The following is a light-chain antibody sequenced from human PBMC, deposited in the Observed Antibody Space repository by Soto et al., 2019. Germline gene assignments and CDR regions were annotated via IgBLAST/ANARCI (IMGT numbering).Light chain of an antibody. CDR1: QDISNF. Sequence: DIQMTQSPSSLSASVGDRVTITCQASQDISNFLNWYQQKPGKAPKLLIYDASNLETGVPSRFSGSGSGTDFTFTISSLQPEDIATYYCQQYDNLPPFTFGPGTKVYI. J-gene: IGKJ3*01. CDR2: DAS. CDR3: QQYDNLPPFT. V-gene: IGKV1-33*01.